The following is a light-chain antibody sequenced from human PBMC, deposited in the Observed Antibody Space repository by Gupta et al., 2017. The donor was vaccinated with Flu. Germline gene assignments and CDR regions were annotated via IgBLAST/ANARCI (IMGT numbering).Light chain of an antibody. CDR2: DVS. CDR1: SSDVGGYNY. Sequence: QSALTQPRSVSGSPGQSVTIACTGTSSDVGGYNYVSWYQQHPGKAPKLMIYDVSKRPPGVPDRFSGSKSGNTASLTIAGLQAEDEADYYCCSYAGSYIPYVFGTGTKVTVL. V-gene: IGLV2-11*01. CDR3: CSYAGSYIPYV. J-gene: IGLJ1*01.